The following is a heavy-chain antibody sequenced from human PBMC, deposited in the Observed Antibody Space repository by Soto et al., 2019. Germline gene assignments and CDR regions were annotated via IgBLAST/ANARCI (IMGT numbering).Heavy chain of an antibody. CDR2: IYTGDSET. V-gene: IGHV5-51*01. CDR3: AGLGFPGAIYFES. Sequence: GESLKISCQGSGYNFTTFWIGWVRQMPGKGLEWMGIIYTGDSETKYSPDFEGQVTISADRSTNTAYLQWRRLTASDTAMYYCAGLGFPGAIYFESGGLGTLVTGSS. D-gene: IGHD3-9*01. J-gene: IGHJ4*02. CDR1: GYNFTTFW.